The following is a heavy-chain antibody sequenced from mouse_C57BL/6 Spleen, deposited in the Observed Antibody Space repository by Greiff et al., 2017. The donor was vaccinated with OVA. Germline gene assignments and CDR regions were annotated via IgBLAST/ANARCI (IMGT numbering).Heavy chain of an antibody. J-gene: IGHJ3*01. CDR1: GYSITSGYD. CDR2: ISYSGST. D-gene: IGHD1-1*01. CDR3: ARGGYYGSRRAWFAY. Sequence: DVKLQESGPGMVKPSQSLSLTCTVTGYSITSGYDWHWIRPFPGNKLEWMGYISYSGSTNYNPSLTSRISITHATSKNHFFLKLKSVTTEDTAAYYCARGGYYGSRRAWFAYWGQGTLVTVSA. V-gene: IGHV3-1*01.